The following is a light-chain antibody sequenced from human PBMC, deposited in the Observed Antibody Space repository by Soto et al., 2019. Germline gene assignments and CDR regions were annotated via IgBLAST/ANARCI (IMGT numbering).Light chain of an antibody. Sequence: DIQMTQSPSSLSASVGDRVTITCRASQSISSYLNWYQQKPGKAPKLLIYAASSLQSGVPSRFSGSGSGTEFTLTISGLLPEDFATYYCLQDNSYPLTFGGGTKVDIK. J-gene: IGKJ4*01. CDR2: AAS. CDR1: QSISSY. V-gene: IGKV1-17*01. CDR3: LQDNSYPLT.